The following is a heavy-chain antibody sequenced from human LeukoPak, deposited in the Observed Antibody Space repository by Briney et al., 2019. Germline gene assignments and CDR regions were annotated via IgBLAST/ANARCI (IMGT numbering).Heavy chain of an antibody. D-gene: IGHD3-22*01. CDR3: AIRAHVVSTGSFDI. CDR2: IIPILGIA. CDR1: GGTFSSYA. V-gene: IGHV1-69*04. Sequence: ASVKVSCKASGGTFSSYASSWVRQAPGQGLEWMGRIIPILGIANYAQKFQGRVTITADKSTSTAYMGLSSLRSEDTAVYYCAIRAHVVSTGSFDIWGQGTMVTVSS. J-gene: IGHJ3*02.